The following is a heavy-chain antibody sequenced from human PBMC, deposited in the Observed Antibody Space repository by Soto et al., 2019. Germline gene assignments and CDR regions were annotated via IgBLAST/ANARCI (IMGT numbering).Heavy chain of an antibody. J-gene: IGHJ3*02. CDR3: ARDRNRYSDYGDYGWAYHDAFDI. CDR2: ISSSSSTK. D-gene: IGHD4-17*01. Sequence: EVQLVESGGGLVQPGGSLRLSCAASGFTFSSYSMNWVRQAPGKGLEWVSYISSSSSTKNYADSVKGRFTISRDNAKNSLSLQMNSLRDEDTAVYYCARDRNRYSDYGDYGWAYHDAFDIWGQGTMVTVSS. V-gene: IGHV3-48*02. CDR1: GFTFSSYS.